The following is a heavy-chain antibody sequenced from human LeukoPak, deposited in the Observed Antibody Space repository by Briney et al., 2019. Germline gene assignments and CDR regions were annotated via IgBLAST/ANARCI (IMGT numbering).Heavy chain of an antibody. D-gene: IGHD3-22*01. CDR1: GGSISSHY. Sequence: SETLSLTCSVSGGSISSHYWSWIRQPAGKGLEWIGHVQTGGNSNYNPSLKSRVTLSIDTSKNQFSLKLNSVTAADTAMYYCARGQYYDSSGYYYYMGFDYWGQGTLVTVSS. J-gene: IGHJ4*02. V-gene: IGHV4-4*07. CDR2: VQTGGNS. CDR3: ARGQYYDSSGYYYYMGFDY.